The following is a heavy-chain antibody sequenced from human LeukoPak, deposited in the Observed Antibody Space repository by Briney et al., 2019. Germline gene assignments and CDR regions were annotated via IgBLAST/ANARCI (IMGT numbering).Heavy chain of an antibody. CDR1: GFTFSNAW. J-gene: IGHJ4*02. D-gene: IGHD4-23*01. Sequence: PGGSLRLSCGASGFTFSNAWMNWVRQAPGKGLEWVSSISGSGGSTYYADSVKGRFTISRDNSKNTLYLQMNSLRAEDTAVYYCAKTGGMEAADYWGQGTLVTVSS. CDR2: ISGSGGST. CDR3: AKTGGMEAADY. V-gene: IGHV3-23*01.